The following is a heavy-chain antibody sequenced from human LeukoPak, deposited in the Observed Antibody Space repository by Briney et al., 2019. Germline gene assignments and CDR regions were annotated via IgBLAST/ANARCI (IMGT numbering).Heavy chain of an antibody. J-gene: IGHJ4*02. CDR2: FDPEDGET. V-gene: IGHV1-24*01. Sequence: GASVKVSCKVSGYTLTELSMHWVRQAPGKGLEWMGGFDPEDGETIYAQKFQGRVTMTTDTSTITVYMELSSLRSEDTAVYYCARWTTTYLDYWGQGTLVTVSS. D-gene: IGHD4-11*01. CDR3: ARWTTTYLDY. CDR1: GYTLTELS.